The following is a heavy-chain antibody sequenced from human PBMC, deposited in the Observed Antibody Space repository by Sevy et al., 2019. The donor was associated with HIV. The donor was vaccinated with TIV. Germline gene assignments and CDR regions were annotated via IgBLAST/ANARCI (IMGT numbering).Heavy chain of an antibody. D-gene: IGHD3-10*01. CDR2: ISSSSSYI. V-gene: IGHV3-21*01. J-gene: IGHJ4*02. CDR3: ARDGSGSYYKFDYYFDY. Sequence: GGSLRLSCAASGFTFSSYSMNWVRQAPGKGLEWVSSISSSSSYIYYADSVKGRFTISRDNAKNSVYLQMNSLRAEDTAVYYCARDGSGSYYKFDYYFDYWGQGTLVTVSS. CDR1: GFTFSSYS.